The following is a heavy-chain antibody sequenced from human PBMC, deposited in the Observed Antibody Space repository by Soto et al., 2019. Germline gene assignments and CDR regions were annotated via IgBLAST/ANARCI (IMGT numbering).Heavy chain of an antibody. CDR2: ISAYNGNT. CDR3: ARERCSSTSCYKGPFYYYGLDV. D-gene: IGHD2-2*02. J-gene: IGHJ6*02. CDR1: GYMFTTYG. V-gene: IGHV1-18*01. Sequence: ASVKVSCKASGYMFTTYGISWVRQAPGQGLEWMGWISAYNGNTKYAQKLQGRVTMTTDTSTSTAYMELRSLRSDDTAVYYCARERCSSTSCYKGPFYYYGLDVWGQGTTVTVSS.